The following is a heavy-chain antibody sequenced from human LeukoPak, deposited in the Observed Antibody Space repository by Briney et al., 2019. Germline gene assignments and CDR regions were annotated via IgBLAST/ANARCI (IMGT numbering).Heavy chain of an antibody. J-gene: IGHJ4*02. CDR3: VKDNPLDY. Sequence: GGSLRLSRGASGFTFSDYGMLWVRQAPGKGLDRVAFIRHDGNKKLYADSVKGRFTISRDNSKNTLYLYVNSLRPDDSAVYYCVKDNPLDYWGQGTLVIVSS. CDR1: GFTFSDYG. CDR2: IRHDGNKK. V-gene: IGHV3-30*02.